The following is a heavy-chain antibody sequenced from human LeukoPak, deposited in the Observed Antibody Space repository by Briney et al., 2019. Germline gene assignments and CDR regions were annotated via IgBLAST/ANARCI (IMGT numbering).Heavy chain of an antibody. CDR3: ARSPATSYSNYWYQTDF. D-gene: IGHD6-13*01. CDR2: MHPNSGDT. J-gene: IGHJ4*02. CDR1: GYTFSTYE. V-gene: IGHV1-8*01. Sequence: GASVTVSCKTSGYTFSTYEINWVRQAAGQGLEWMGWMHPNSGDTDYAQKFQGRVTMTRDTSINTVYMELSSLRSEDTAVYYCARSPATSYSNYWYQTDFWGQGTLVTVSS.